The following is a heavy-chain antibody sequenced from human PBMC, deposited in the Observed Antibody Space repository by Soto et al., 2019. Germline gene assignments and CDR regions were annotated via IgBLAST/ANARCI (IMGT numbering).Heavy chain of an antibody. V-gene: IGHV1-8*01. CDR1: GYTFTSYD. D-gene: IGHD2-2*01. CDR3: ARGGWNGDIVLVPAAMRYGMDV. CDR2: MNPNSGNT. J-gene: IGHJ6*02. Sequence: ASVKVSCXASGYTFTSYDINWVRQATGQGLEWMGWMNPNSGNTGYAQKFQGRVTMTRNTSISTAYMELSSLRSEDTAVYYCARGGWNGDIVLVPAAMRYGMDVWGQGTTVTVSS.